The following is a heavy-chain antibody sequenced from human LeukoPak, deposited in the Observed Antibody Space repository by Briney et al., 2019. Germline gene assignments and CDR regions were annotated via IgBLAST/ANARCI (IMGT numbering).Heavy chain of an antibody. Sequence: GGSLRLSCAASGFTFDDYAMHWVRQAPGKGLEWVSGISWNSGSIGYADSVKGRFTISRDNAKNSLYLQMNSLRAEDTALYYCAKSRDTAMVGLFDHWGQGTLVTVSS. CDR1: GFTFDDYA. D-gene: IGHD5-18*01. CDR2: ISWNSGSI. V-gene: IGHV3-9*01. J-gene: IGHJ4*02. CDR3: AKSRDTAMVGLFDH.